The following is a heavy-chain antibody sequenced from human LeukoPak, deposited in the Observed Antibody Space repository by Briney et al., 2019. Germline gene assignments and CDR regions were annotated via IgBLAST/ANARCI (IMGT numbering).Heavy chain of an antibody. J-gene: IGHJ5*02. V-gene: IGHV4-38-2*02. CDR1: GYSISSGYY. CDR2: IYHSGST. D-gene: IGHD3-10*01. CDR3: ARRRRVRGVKVCWFDP. Sequence: SETLSLTCTVSGYSISSGYYWGWIRQPPGKGLEWIGSIYHSGSTYYNPSLKSRVTISVDTSKNQFSLKLSSVTAADTAVYYCARRRRVRGVKVCWFDPWGQGTLVTVSS.